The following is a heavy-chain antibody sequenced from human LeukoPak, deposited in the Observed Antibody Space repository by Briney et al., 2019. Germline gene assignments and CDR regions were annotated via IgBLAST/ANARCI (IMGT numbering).Heavy chain of an antibody. CDR3: ASLARGGNWFDP. CDR1: GGSFIGYD. V-gene: IGHV4-34*01. D-gene: IGHD6-6*01. J-gene: IGHJ5*02. Sequence: SETLSLTRAVYGGSFIGYDWTWIRQPPGKGRESIGEINHSGGTNYNPSLKSRVNISVDTSKNQFSLKLSSVTAADTAVYYCASLARGGNWFDPWGQGTLVTVSS. CDR2: INHSGGT.